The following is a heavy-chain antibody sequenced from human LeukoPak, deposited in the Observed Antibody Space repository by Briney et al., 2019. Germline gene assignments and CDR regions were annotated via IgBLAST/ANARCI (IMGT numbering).Heavy chain of an antibody. CDR1: GYSLNSYW. CDR3: ARQGGYSGYDLDS. CDR2: IYPGDSDT. J-gene: IGHJ4*02. D-gene: IGHD5-12*01. Sequence: GESLKISCKGSGYSLNSYWIAWVRQMPGKGLEWMGIIYPGDSDTKYSPSFQGQVTMSADKSISTAYLQWSSLKASDTAMYYCARQGGYSGYDLDSWGQGTLVTVSS. V-gene: IGHV5-51*01.